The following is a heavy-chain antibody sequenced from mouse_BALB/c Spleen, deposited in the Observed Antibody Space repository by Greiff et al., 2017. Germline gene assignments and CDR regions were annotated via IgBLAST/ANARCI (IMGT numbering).Heavy chain of an antibody. Sequence: EVKLLESGGGLVKLGGSLKLSCAASGFTFSSYYMSWVRQTPEKRLELVAAINSNGGSTYYPDTVKGRFTISRDNAKNTLYLQMSSLKSEDTALYYCARQRDYGSYYAMDYWGQGTSVTVSS. CDR1: GFTFSSYY. CDR2: INSNGGST. J-gene: IGHJ4*01. CDR3: ARQRDYGSYYAMDY. D-gene: IGHD1-1*01. V-gene: IGHV5-6-2*01.